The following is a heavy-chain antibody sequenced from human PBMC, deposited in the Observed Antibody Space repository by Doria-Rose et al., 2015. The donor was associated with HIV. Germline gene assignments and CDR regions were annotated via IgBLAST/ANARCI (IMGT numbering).Heavy chain of an antibody. CDR1: GGSVASGTPY. D-gene: IGHD6-25*01. CDR3: AKQAVNWFDP. Sequence: QVQLQQWGPGLVKPSETLSLTCTVSGGSVASGTPYWDRIRQTPGKGLEWIGTIYYSGITYYHPSLRGRVTISLHTSKNQYSLKLISVTAADTGVYYCAKQAVNWFDPWGQGTLVTVSS. J-gene: IGHJ5*02. V-gene: IGHV4-39*01. CDR2: IYYSGIT.